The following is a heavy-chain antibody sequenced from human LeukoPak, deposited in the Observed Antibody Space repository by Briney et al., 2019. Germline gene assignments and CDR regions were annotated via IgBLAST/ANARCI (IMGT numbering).Heavy chain of an antibody. CDR2: ISGSGSST. D-gene: IGHD3-22*01. Sequence: GGSLRLSCAASGFTFSSYAMSWVRQAPGKGLEWVSGISGSGSSTYYADSVKGRFTISRDNSKNTLYLQMNSLRAEDTAVYYCAKTYYYDSSGTSYCFDYWGQGTLVTVSS. V-gene: IGHV3-23*01. CDR3: AKTYYYDSSGTSYCFDY. J-gene: IGHJ4*02. CDR1: GFTFSSYA.